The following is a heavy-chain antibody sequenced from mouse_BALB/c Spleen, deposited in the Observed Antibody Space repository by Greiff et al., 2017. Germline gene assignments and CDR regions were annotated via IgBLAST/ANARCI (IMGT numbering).Heavy chain of an antibody. CDR1: GYTFTSYY. J-gene: IGHJ4*01. CDR3: ARGYDGYAMDY. V-gene: IGHV1S56*01. CDR2: INPGNVNT. D-gene: IGHD2-14*01. Sequence: QVQLQQSGPELVKPGASVRISCKASGYTFTSYYIHWVKQRPGQGLEWIGWINPGNVNTKYNEKFKGKATLTADKSSSTAYMQLSSLTSEDSAVYCCARGYDGYAMDYWGQGTSVTVSS.